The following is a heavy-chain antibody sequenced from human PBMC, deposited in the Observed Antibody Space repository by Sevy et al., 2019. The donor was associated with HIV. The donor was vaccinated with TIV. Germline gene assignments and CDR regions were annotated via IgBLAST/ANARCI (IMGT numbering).Heavy chain of an antibody. Sequence: GGSLRLSCAASGLTFSGAWMSWVRQVPGKGLEWLGRIKSETDGGATDYAAPVKGRFTISRDDSKKTIYLQVNSLQVEDTAVYYCTTDLGIYPSNWGQRTLVTVSS. CDR3: TTDLGIYPSN. CDR1: GLTFSGAW. V-gene: IGHV3-15*01. J-gene: IGHJ4*02. CDR2: IKSETDGGAT.